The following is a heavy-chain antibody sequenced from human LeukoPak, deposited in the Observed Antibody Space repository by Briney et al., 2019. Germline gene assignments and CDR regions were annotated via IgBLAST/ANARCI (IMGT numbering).Heavy chain of an antibody. CDR1: GGSISSGDYY. V-gene: IGHV4-30-4*01. D-gene: IGHD3-10*01. J-gene: IGHJ4*01. CDR3: ARDSRHYGSGTIDY. Sequence: SQTLSLTCTVSGGSISSGDYYWSWIPQPPGKGLEWIGYIYYSGSTYYNPSLKSRVTISVDTSKNQFSLKLSSVTAADTAVYYCARDSRHYGSGTIDYWGQGTLVTVSS. CDR2: IYYSGST.